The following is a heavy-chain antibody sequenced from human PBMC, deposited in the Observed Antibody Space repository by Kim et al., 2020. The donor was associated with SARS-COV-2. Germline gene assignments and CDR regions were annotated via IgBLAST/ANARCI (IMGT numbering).Heavy chain of an antibody. CDR3: ARVQLERDYYYYYGMDV. J-gene: IGHJ6*02. D-gene: IGHD1-1*01. Sequence: FQGRVTITADESTSTAYMELSSLRSEDTAVYYCARVQLERDYYYYYGMDVWGQGTTVTVSS. V-gene: IGHV1-69*01.